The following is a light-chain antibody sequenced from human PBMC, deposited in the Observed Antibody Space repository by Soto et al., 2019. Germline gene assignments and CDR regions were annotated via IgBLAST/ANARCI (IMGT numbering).Light chain of an antibody. J-gene: IGLJ1*01. V-gene: IGLV1-44*01. CDR1: SSNIGTNT. CDR2: SGN. CDR3: AAWDDSLTGYV. Sequence: QTVLTEAPLASATPWQRVTISCSGGSSNIGTNTVNWYQQLPGTAPKLLIYSGNQRPSGVPDRFSASKSGTSASLAISGLQSGDEADYYCAAWDDSLTGYVFGPGTKVTVL.